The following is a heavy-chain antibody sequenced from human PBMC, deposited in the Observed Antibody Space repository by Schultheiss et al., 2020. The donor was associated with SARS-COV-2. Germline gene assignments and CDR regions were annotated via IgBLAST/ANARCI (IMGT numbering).Heavy chain of an antibody. CDR2: ICTSGST. CDR1: GGSISSYY. V-gene: IGHV4-4*07. J-gene: IGHJ4*02. D-gene: IGHD3-9*01. Sequence: SETLSLTCTVSGGSISSYYWSWIRQPAGKGLEWIGRICTSGSTNYNPSLKSRVTLSVDTSKNQFSQKLNSVTAADTAVYYCAKSRHSFDWLLFDYWGQGTLVTVSS. CDR3: AKSRHSFDWLLFDY.